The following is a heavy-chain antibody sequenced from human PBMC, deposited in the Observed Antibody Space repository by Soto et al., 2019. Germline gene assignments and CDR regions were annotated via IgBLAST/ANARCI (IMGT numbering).Heavy chain of an antibody. D-gene: IGHD2-15*01. J-gene: IGHJ2*01. CDR3: ARGYCSIGSCYTCWHFDL. Sequence: QVQLVQSGPEVKKPGASVKVSCQASGYTFSNYGISWVRQAPGQGLEWMGWIGPYNGNTDYAQNFQGRVTMTRDTSTNTAYMELRSLRSDDTALYYCARGYCSIGSCYTCWHFDLWGRGALLTVSS. V-gene: IGHV1-18*01. CDR1: GYTFSNYG. CDR2: IGPYNGNT.